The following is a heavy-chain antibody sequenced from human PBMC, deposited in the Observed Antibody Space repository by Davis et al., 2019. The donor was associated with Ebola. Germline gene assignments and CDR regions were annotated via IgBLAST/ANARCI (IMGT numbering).Heavy chain of an antibody. CDR2: ISSSSNYI. J-gene: IGHJ2*01. D-gene: IGHD2-21*02. Sequence: PGGSLRLSCAASGFIVSDKYMSWVRQAPGKGLEWVSFISSSSNYIYYADSVKGWFTVSRDNAKNSLYLQMNSLRAEDTAVYYCVRDPALVVTGGGWFFGLWGRGTLVTVSS. CDR3: VRDPALVVTGGGWFFGL. CDR1: GFIVSDKY. V-gene: IGHV3-21*01.